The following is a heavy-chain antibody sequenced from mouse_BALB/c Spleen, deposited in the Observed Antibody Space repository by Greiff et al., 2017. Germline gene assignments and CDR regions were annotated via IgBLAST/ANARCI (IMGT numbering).Heavy chain of an antibody. V-gene: IGHV2-6-7*01. CDR3: AREDENWYFDV. CDR1: GFSLTGYG. CDR2: IWGDGST. Sequence: VQRVESGPGLVAPSQSLSITCTVSGFSLTGYGVNWVRQPPGKGLEWLGMIWGDGSTDYNSALKSRLSISKDNSKSQVFLKMNSLQTDDTARYYCAREDENWYFDVWGAGTTVTVSS. J-gene: IGHJ1*01.